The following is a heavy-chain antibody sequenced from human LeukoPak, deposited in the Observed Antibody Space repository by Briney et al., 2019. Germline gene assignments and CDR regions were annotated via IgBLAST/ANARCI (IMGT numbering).Heavy chain of an antibody. CDR2: IHSDGSST. V-gene: IGHV3-74*01. D-gene: IGHD3-10*01. CDR3: ARHNYGYDY. Sequence: GGSLRLSCAASGFTFRSYWMHWVRQAPGKGLVWVSHIHSDGSSTSYADSVQGRFTISRDNAKNTLYLQMNSLRAEDTAVYYCARHNYGYDYWGQGTLVTVFS. CDR1: GFTFRSYW. J-gene: IGHJ4*02.